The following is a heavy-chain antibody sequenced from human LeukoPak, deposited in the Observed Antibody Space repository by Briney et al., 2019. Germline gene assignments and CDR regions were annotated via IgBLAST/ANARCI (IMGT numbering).Heavy chain of an antibody. D-gene: IGHD3-22*01. J-gene: IGHJ4*02. CDR2: IYYSGST. CDR1: GGSISSSSYY. CDR3: ARRPYYDSSGYLYYFDY. Sequence: SETLSLTCTVSGGSISSSSYYWGWIRQPPGKGLEWIGSIYYSGSTYYNPSLKSRVTISVDTSKNQFSLKLSSVTAADTAVYYCARRPYYDSSGYLYYFDYWGQGTLVTVSS. V-gene: IGHV4-39*01.